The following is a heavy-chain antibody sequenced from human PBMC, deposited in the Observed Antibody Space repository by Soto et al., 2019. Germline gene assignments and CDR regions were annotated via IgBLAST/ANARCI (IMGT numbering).Heavy chain of an antibody. CDR2: ISSDGST. V-gene: IGHV3-64*04. D-gene: IGHD2-2*01. CDR1: GFTFSSYD. CDR3: ARGNIVVVPAANSFDY. Sequence: PGGSLRLSCSASGFTFSSYDIHWVRQAPGKGLEYVSSISSDGSTYYAVSVKGRFTISRDNAKNSLYLQMNSLRAEDTAVYYCARGNIVVVPAANSFDYWGQGTLVTVSS. J-gene: IGHJ4*02.